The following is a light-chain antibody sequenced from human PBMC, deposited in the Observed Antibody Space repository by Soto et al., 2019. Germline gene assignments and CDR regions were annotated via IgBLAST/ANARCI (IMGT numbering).Light chain of an antibody. J-gene: IGKJ4*01. Sequence: EIVMTQSPATLSVSPGDTATVSCRASQSISSNLAWYQQKPGQAPRLLIYAASTRTTGIPARFSGGGSGTEFTLAISGLQSEDFAVYYCQQYNTWPLLTFGGGTKVEIK. CDR3: QQYNTWPLLT. CDR2: AAS. CDR1: QSISSN. V-gene: IGKV3-15*01.